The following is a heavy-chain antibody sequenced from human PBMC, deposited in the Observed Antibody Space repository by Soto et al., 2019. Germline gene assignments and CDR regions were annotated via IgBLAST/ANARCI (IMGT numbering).Heavy chain of an antibody. V-gene: IGHV3-33*01. CDR2: IWYDGSNK. CDR3: ARDLVTAAAHYGMDV. CDR1: GFTFSSYG. Sequence: GGSLRLSCAASGFTFSSYGMHWVRQAPGKGLEWVAVIWYDGSNKYHADSVKGRFTISRDNSKNTLYLQMNSLRAEDTAVYYCARDLVTAAAHYGMDVWGQGTTVTVSS. J-gene: IGHJ6*02. D-gene: IGHD6-13*01.